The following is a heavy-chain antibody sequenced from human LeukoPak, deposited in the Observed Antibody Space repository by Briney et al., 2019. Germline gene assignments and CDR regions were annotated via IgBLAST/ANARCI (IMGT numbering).Heavy chain of an antibody. V-gene: IGHV4-59*01. D-gene: IGHD2-15*01. CDR3: ARDVGGGPFFDY. CDR2: INSGGGT. CDR1: GGSISGYC. Sequence: SETLSLTCTVSGGSISGYCWDWIRQSPGKGLEWIGYINSGGGTDYNPSLKSRVTISVDTSKNQFTLNLRSVTAADTAVYYCARDVGGGPFFDYWGQGTLVTVSS. J-gene: IGHJ4*02.